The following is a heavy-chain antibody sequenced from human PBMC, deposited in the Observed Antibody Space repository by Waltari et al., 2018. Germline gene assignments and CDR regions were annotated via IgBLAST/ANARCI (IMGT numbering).Heavy chain of an antibody. D-gene: IGHD3-3*01. CDR2: IYYSGST. Sequence: QVQLQASGPGLVKPSETLSLTCTVSGGSISSYYWSWIRQPPGKGLEWIGYIYYSGSTNYNPSLKSRVTISVDTSKNQFSLKLSSVTAADTAVYYCARGTYYDFWSGSRFDYWGQGTLVTVSS. J-gene: IGHJ4*02. V-gene: IGHV4-59*01. CDR1: GGSISSYY. CDR3: ARGTYYDFWSGSRFDY.